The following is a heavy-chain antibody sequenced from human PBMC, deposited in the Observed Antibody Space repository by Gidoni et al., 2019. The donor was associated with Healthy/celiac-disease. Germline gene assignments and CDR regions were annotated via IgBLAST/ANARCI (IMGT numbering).Heavy chain of an antibody. CDR1: GGSISSSSYY. V-gene: IGHV4-39*07. Sequence: QLQLQESGPGLVKPSETLSLTCTVSGGSISSSSYYWGWIRQPPGKGLEWIGSIYYSGSTYYNPSLKSRVTISVDTSKNQFSLKLSSVTAADTAVYYCASSLPMVRGVWYGWFDPWGQGTLVTVSS. CDR3: ASSLPMVRGVWYGWFDP. D-gene: IGHD3-10*01. CDR2: IYYSGST. J-gene: IGHJ5*02.